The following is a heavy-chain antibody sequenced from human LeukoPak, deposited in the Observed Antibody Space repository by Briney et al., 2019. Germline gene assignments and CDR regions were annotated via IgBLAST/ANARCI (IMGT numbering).Heavy chain of an antibody. V-gene: IGHV3-49*04. CDR2: IRSKAYGGTT. CDR3: TRVKRYAPRGASSWFDP. J-gene: IGHJ5*02. CDR1: GFTFGDYA. D-gene: IGHD1-1*01. Sequence: GGSLRLSCTASGFTFGDYAMNWVRQAPGKGLEWVGLIRSKAYGGTTEYAASVKGRFTISRDDSKSIAYLQMNSLKTEDTAVYYCTRVKRYAPRGASSWFDPWGQGTLVTVSS.